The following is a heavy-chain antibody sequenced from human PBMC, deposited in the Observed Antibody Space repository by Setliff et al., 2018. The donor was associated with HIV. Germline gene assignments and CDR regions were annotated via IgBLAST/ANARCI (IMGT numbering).Heavy chain of an antibody. J-gene: IGHJ4*02. CDR1: GYTLTEFS. V-gene: IGHV1-24*01. Sequence: EASVKVSCKVSGYTLTEFSMHWVRQAPGKGLEWMGRFDPEDGDTLYAQNFQGRVTMTEDPPTDTAYLELSGLRFEDTAVYYCATLKEQWLSEGGFDYWGQGTLVTVS. D-gene: IGHD6-19*01. CDR3: ATLKEQWLSEGGFDY. CDR2: FDPEDGDT.